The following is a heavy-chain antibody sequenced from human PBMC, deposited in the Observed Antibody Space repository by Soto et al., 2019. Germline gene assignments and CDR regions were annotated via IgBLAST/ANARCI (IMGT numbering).Heavy chain of an antibody. D-gene: IGHD1-26*01. CDR1: GYSFTSYW. CDR2: IDPSDSYT. Sequence: GESLKLSCKGSGYSFTSYWISWVRQMPGKGREWMGRIDPSDSYTNYSPSFQGHVTISADKSISTAYLQWSSLKASDTAMYYCASEEWELLSVWGQGTTVTVSS. CDR3: ASEEWELLSV. V-gene: IGHV5-10-1*01. J-gene: IGHJ6*02.